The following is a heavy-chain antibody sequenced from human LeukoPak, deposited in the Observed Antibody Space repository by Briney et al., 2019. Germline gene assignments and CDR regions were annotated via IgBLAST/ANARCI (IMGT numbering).Heavy chain of an antibody. CDR3: AKGIGYGGMDV. J-gene: IGHJ6*02. Sequence: GRSLKLSCAASGFTLSGYGMHWVRQAPGKGLEWVAVISYDGHNEYYADSVKGRFTISRDNSKNTVLLQMNSLRVEDTAVYYCAKGIGYGGMDVWGQGTTLIVSS. CDR1: GFTLSGYG. D-gene: IGHD5-12*01. V-gene: IGHV3-30*18. CDR2: ISYDGHNE.